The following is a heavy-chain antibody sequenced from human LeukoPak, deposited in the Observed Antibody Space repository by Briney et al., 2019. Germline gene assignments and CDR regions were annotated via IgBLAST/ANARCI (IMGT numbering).Heavy chain of an antibody. CDR1: GGTFSSYA. CDR3: PRRAPYSGSYYLLDY. CDR2: IIPIFGTA. V-gene: IGHV1-69*01. J-gene: IGHJ4*02. Sequence: SVKVSCKASGGTFSSYAISWVRQAPGHGLEWMGGIIPIFGTANYAQKFQGRVTITADESTSTAYMELGSLRSEDTAVYYCPRRAPYSGSYYLLDYWGQGTLVTVSS. D-gene: IGHD1-26*01.